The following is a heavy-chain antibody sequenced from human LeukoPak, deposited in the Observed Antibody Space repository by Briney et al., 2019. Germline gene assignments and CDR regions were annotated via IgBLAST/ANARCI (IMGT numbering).Heavy chain of an antibody. J-gene: IGHJ4*02. CDR3: ARASLASAGTRF. D-gene: IGHD6-13*01. CDR2: INPNSGGT. Sequence: ASVKVSCKASGYTFSGYYIHWVRQAPGQGLEWVGWINPNSGGTNYAQKFQGRVTMTRDTSISTPYMELSSLTSDDTAVYYCARASLASAGTRFWGQGTLVTVSS. CDR1: GYTFSGYY. V-gene: IGHV1-2*02.